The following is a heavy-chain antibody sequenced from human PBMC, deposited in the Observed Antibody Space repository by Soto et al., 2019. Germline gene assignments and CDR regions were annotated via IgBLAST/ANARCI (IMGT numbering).Heavy chain of an antibody. CDR3: ASHGYSYGYAILYYGMDV. J-gene: IGHJ6*02. CDR1: GYTFTSYG. V-gene: IGHV1-18*01. D-gene: IGHD5-18*01. CDR2: ISAYNGNT. Sequence: ASVKVSCKASGYTFTSYGISWVRQAPGQGLEWMGWISAYNGNTNYAQKLQGRVTMTTDTSTSTAYMELRSLRSDDTAVYYCASHGYSYGYAILYYGMDVWGQGTTVTVSS.